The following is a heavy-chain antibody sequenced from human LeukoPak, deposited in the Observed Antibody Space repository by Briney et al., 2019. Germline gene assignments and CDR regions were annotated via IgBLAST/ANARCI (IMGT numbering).Heavy chain of an antibody. J-gene: IGHJ4*02. V-gene: IGHV1-8*02. D-gene: IGHD5-18*01. CDR1: GYTFINYD. CDR2: MNPNNGDT. CDR3: ARGGAMAWP. Sequence: ASVKVSCKASGYTFINYDINWVRQATGQGLEWVGYMNPNNGDTGYAQKLQGRVTITRNTSISTAYMELNSLTSEDTAIYYCARGGAMAWPWGQGTLVTVSS.